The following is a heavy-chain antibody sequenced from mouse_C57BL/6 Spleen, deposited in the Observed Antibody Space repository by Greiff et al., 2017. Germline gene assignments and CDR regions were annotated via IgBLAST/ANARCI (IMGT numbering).Heavy chain of an antibody. CDR3: AREAPTTVVDWYFDV. CDR2: ISDGGSYT. V-gene: IGHV5-4*01. Sequence: EVMLVESGGGLVKPGGSLKLSCAASGFTFSSYAMSWVRQTPEKRLEWVATISDGGSYTYYPDNVKGRFTISRDNAKNNLYLQMSHLKSEDTAMYYCAREAPTTVVDWYFDVWGTGTTVTVSS. CDR1: GFTFSSYA. J-gene: IGHJ1*03. D-gene: IGHD1-1*01.